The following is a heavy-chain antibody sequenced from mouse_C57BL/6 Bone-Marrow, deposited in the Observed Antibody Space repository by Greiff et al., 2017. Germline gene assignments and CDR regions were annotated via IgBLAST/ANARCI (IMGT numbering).Heavy chain of an antibody. Sequence: VQLQQSGAELVKPGASVKLSCTASGFNIKDYYIHWVKQRTEQGLEWIGRIDPEDGETKYAPKFQDKATITADTSSTTAYLQLSSLTSEYTAVYYCTSSLIYYGTNYWGQGTTLTGSS. CDR1: GFNIKDYY. V-gene: IGHV14-2*01. J-gene: IGHJ2*01. CDR3: TSSLIYYGTNY. D-gene: IGHD1-1*01. CDR2: IDPEDGET.